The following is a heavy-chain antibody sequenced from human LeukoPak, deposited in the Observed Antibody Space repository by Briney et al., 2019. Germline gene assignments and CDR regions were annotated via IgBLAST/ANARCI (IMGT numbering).Heavy chain of an antibody. CDR2: ISWNSGSI. D-gene: IGHD2-15*01. V-gene: IGHV3-9*01. Sequence: GRSLRLSCAASGFTFSSYAMHWVRQAPGKGLEWVSGISWNSGSIGYADSVKGRFTISRDNAKNSLYLQMNSLRAEDTALYYCAKDSCSGGSCFTDYWGQGTLVTVSS. CDR3: AKDSCSGGSCFTDY. J-gene: IGHJ4*02. CDR1: GFTFSSYA.